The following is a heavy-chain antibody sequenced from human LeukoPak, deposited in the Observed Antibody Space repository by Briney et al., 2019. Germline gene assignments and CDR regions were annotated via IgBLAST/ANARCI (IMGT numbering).Heavy chain of an antibody. CDR1: GYSISSGYY. V-gene: IGHV4-38-2*02. Sequence: SETLSLTCTVSGYSISSGYYWGWIRQPPGKGLKWIGNIYHGGSTYYNPSLKSRVTISVDTSKNQFSLKLSSVTAADTAMYYCARQGDYRYYYYYMDVWGKGTTVTVSS. J-gene: IGHJ6*03. CDR2: IYHGGST. D-gene: IGHD4-17*01. CDR3: ARQGDYRYYYYYMDV.